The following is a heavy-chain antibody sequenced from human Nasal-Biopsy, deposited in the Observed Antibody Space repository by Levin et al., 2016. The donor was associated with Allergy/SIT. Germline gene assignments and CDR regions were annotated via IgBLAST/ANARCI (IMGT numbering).Heavy chain of an antibody. Sequence: GESLKISCAASGFTFTSFGFHWVRQAPGKGLEWVANTWYDGSHENYADSVKGRFTISRDNAQNMLYLQINSLRVEDTAVYYCARDSRHFVVVSSAMGGLDYWGQGTLVTVSS. CDR2: TWYDGSHE. D-gene: IGHD2-15*01. V-gene: IGHV3-33*01. J-gene: IGHJ4*02. CDR1: GFTFTSFG. CDR3: ARDSRHFVVVSSAMGGLDY.